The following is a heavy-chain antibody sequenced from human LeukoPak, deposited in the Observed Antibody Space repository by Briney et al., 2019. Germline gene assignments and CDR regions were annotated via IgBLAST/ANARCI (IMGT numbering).Heavy chain of an antibody. Sequence: GGSLRLSCAASGFTLSSYAMSWVRQAPGKGLEWVSAISGSGGSTYYADSVKGRFTISRDNSKNTLYLQMNSLRAEDTAVYYCAKRRTVNSAFDYWGQGTLVTVSS. V-gene: IGHV3-23*01. CDR3: AKRRTVNSAFDY. J-gene: IGHJ4*02. D-gene: IGHD4-17*01. CDR2: ISGSGGST. CDR1: GFTLSSYA.